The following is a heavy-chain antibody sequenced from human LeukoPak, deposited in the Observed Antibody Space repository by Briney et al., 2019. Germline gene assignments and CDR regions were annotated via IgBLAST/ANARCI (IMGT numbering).Heavy chain of an antibody. CDR3: AKVGVVRGVYNWFDP. Sequence: GGPLRLSCAASGFTFSSYGMHWVRQAPGKGLEWVAFIRYDGSNKYYADSVKGRFTISRDNSKNTLYLQMNSLRAEDTAVYYCAKVGVVRGVYNWFDPWGQGTLVTVSS. CDR2: IRYDGSNK. CDR1: GFTFSSYG. V-gene: IGHV3-30*02. D-gene: IGHD3-10*01. J-gene: IGHJ5*02.